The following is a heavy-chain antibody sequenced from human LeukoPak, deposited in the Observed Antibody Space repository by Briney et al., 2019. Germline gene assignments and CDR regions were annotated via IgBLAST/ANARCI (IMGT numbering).Heavy chain of an antibody. J-gene: IGHJ5*02. V-gene: IGHV4-34*01. CDR1: GGSFSGYY. CDR2: INHSGST. CDR3: ARSGGDYDFWSGYSDLNNWFDP. Sequence: PSETLSLTCAVYGGSFSGYYWSWIRQPPGKGLEWIGEINHSGSTNYNPSLKSRVTISVDTSKNQFSLKLSSVTAADTAVYYCARSGGDYDFWSGYSDLNNWFDPWGQGTLVTVSS. D-gene: IGHD3-3*01.